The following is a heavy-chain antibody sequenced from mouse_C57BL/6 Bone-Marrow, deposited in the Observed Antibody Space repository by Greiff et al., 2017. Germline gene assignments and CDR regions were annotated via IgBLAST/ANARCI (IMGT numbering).Heavy chain of an antibody. CDR3: ARHRPAWFAY. CDR1: GFTFSSYG. Sequence: EVKLMESGGDLVKPGGSLKLSCAASGFTFSSYGMSWVRQTPDKRLEWVATISSGGSYTYYPDSVKGPFTISRDNAKNTLYMQMSSLKSEDTAMYYCARHRPAWFAYWGQGTLVTVSA. J-gene: IGHJ3*01. CDR2: ISSGGSYT. V-gene: IGHV5-6*01.